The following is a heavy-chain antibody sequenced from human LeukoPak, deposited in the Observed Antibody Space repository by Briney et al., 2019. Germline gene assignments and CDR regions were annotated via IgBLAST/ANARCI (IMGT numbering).Heavy chain of an antibody. V-gene: IGHV4-34*01. CDR1: GGSFSGYY. J-gene: IGHJ4*02. CDR2: INHSGST. CDR3: ARIARLAGTFYFDY. Sequence: PSETLSLTCAVYGGSFSGYYWSWIRQPPGKGLEWIGEINHSGSTNYNPSLKSRVTISVDTSKNQFSLKLSSVTAADTAVYYCARIARLAGTFYFDYWGQGTLVTVSS. D-gene: IGHD6-19*01.